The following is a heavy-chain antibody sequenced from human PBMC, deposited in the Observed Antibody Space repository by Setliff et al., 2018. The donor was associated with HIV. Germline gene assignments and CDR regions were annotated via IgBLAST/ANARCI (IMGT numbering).Heavy chain of an antibody. D-gene: IGHD3-16*01. CDR2: ISTYNGNT. J-gene: IGHJ4*02. Sequence: ASVKVSCKASGYTFTSYGISWVRQAPGQGLEWMGWISTYNGNTNYAQKLQGRVTMTTDTSTTTAYMELRSLKSEDTAVYYCARGYNYGYGGQGINWWDAFDNWGKGTLVTVSS. V-gene: IGHV1-18*01. CDR3: ARGYNYGYGGQGINWWDAFDN. CDR1: GYTFTSYG.